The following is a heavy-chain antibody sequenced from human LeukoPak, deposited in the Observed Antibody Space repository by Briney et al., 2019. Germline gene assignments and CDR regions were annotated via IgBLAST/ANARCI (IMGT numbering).Heavy chain of an antibody. CDR1: GFTFSSYG. CDR2: ISYDGSNK. D-gene: IGHD3-3*01. Sequence: PGGSLRLSCAASGFTFSSYGMHWVRQAPGKGLEWVAVISYDGSNKYYADSVKGRFTISRDNAKNSLYLQMNSLRAEDTALYYCAKGFYDFWGGDYYRRDYGMDVWGQGTTVTVSS. J-gene: IGHJ6*02. CDR3: AKGFYDFWGGDYYRRDYGMDV. V-gene: IGHV3-30*18.